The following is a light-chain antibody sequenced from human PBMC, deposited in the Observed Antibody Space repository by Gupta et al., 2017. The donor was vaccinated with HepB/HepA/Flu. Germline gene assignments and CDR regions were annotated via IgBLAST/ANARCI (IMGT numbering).Light chain of an antibody. V-gene: IGKV1-27*01. CDR1: QDIINY. J-gene: IGKJ4*01. CDR3: QNYNSAPPLT. Sequence: DIQMTQSPSSLSASVGDRVTITCRASQDIINYLAWYQQKPGKVPKLLIYAASTLRSGVPSRFSGSGSGTDFTLTISSLQPEDVATYYCQNYNSAPPLTFGGGTKLEIK. CDR2: AAS.